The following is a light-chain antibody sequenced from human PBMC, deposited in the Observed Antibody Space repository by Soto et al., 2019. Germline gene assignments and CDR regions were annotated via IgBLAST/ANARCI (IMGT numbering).Light chain of an antibody. J-gene: IGKJ5*01. CDR2: GAS. V-gene: IGKV3-11*01. Sequence: EIVLTQSPATLSSSPGERATLSCRASQSVSSSLAWYQQKPGQAPRLLIYGASNRAGGIPARFSGSGSGTDFTLTISRLEPEDCAVYYCQQRSNWPVTLGQGTLLEIK. CDR3: QQRSNWPVT. CDR1: QSVSSS.